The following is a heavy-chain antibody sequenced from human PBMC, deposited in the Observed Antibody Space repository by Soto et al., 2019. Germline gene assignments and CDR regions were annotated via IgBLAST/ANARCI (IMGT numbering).Heavy chain of an antibody. J-gene: IGHJ4*02. CDR2: MNPNSGNT. D-gene: IGHD4-17*01. Sequence: ASVKVSCKVSGYTLTELSMHWVRRATGQGLEWMGWMNPNSGNTGYAQKFQGRVTMTRNTSISTAYMELSSLRSEDTAVYYCARTLYGDNVDYWGQGTLVTSPQ. V-gene: IGHV1-8*01. CDR1: GYTLTELS. CDR3: ARTLYGDNVDY.